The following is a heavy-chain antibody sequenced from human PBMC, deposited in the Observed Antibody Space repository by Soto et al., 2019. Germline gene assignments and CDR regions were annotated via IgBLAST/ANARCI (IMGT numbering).Heavy chain of an antibody. CDR2: ISWNSRNI. CDR1: GFRFEDYG. V-gene: IGHV3-9*01. CDR3: AKDISRYQLVLITEGMDV. Sequence: EVQLMESGGGLVQPGRSQRLSCAASGFRFEDYGMHWVRQAPGKGLEWVSSISWNSRNIAYADSVKGRFTVSRDNAKNSLYLHMNSLRPEDTALYYCAKDISRYQLVLITEGMDVWGQGTTVTVSS. D-gene: IGHD3-10*01. J-gene: IGHJ6*02.